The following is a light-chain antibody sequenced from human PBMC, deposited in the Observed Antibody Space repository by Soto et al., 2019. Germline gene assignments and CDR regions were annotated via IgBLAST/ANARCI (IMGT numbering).Light chain of an antibody. CDR3: QQRGSWPWT. CDR2: DAS. J-gene: IGKJ1*01. Sequence: EIVMTQSPATLCVSPGERATLTCRTSQMVSSNLAGYQQKPGQAPRPLTYDASNRATGIPARFSGSGAGTDFTLTISSLEPEDFAIYYCQQRGSWPWTFGQGTKVEIK. CDR1: QMVSSN. V-gene: IGKV3D-11*02.